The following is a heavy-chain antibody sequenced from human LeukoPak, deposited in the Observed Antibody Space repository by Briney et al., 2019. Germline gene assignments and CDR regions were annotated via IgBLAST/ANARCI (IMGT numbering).Heavy chain of an antibody. D-gene: IGHD2-2*01. V-gene: IGHV1-69*01. CDR2: IIPIFGTA. CDR1: GGTFSSYA. Sequence: SVKVSCKASGGTFSSYAISWVRQAPGQGLEWMEGIIPIFGTANYAQKFQGRVTITADESTSTAYMELSSLRSEDTAVYYCAIPYCSSTSCYPLLRYYYMDVWGKGTTVTVSS. CDR3: AIPYCSSTSCYPLLRYYYMDV. J-gene: IGHJ6*03.